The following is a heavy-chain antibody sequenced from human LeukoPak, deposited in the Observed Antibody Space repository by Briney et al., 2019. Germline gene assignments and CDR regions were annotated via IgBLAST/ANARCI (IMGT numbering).Heavy chain of an antibody. D-gene: IGHD1-26*01. Sequence: GGSLRLSCAASGFTFSSYAMSWVRQAPGKGLEWVSAISGSGGSTYYADSVKGRFTISRDNSKNTLYLQMNSLRAEDTAVYYCAKRTLIVGATRGYYFDYWGQGTLVTVSS. V-gene: IGHV3-23*01. CDR1: GFTFSSYA. J-gene: IGHJ4*02. CDR3: AKRTLIVGATRGYYFDY. CDR2: ISGSGGST.